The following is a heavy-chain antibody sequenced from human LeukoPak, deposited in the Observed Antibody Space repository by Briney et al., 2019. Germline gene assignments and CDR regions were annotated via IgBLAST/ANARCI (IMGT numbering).Heavy chain of an antibody. CDR3: VKGARSDGDYFDP. CDR2: ISWNSETI. Sequence: GGSLRLSCAVSGFTFSSYWMHWVRQAPGKGLEWVSGISWNSETIDYADSVKGRFTISRDNAKNFLYLQMNSLRPEDTALYYCVKGARSDGDYFDPWGQGTLVTVSS. J-gene: IGHJ5*02. CDR1: GFTFSSYW. V-gene: IGHV3-9*01. D-gene: IGHD4-17*01.